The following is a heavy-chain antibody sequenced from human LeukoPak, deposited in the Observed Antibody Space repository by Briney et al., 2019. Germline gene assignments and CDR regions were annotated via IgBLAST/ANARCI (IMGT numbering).Heavy chain of an antibody. D-gene: IGHD2-21*01. CDR2: IYPGDSDT. V-gene: IGHV5-51*01. J-gene: IGHJ4*02. CDR1: GYSFTSYW. Sequence: GESLKISCKGSGYSFTSYWVGWVRQMPGKGLEWMGIIYPGDSDTRYSPSFQGQVTISADKSINTAYLHWSSLKASDTAMYYCARRSYCGGDCYSDYWGQGTLVIVSS. CDR3: ARRSYCGGDCYSDY.